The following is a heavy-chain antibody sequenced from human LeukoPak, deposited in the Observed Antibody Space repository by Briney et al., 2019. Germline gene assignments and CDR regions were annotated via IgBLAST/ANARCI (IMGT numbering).Heavy chain of an antibody. CDR2: IYPNTENP. CDR1: GYTLYGYA. V-gene: IGHV7-4-1*01. Sequence: ASVKVSSKASGYTLYGYAINWVRHGPREGFEWRGWIYPNTENPTYAQSFTGRFVFSLDTSLSTAYLEIYSLKAEDTAVYYCVRDWFTDGASTLDIWGQGTTVAVFS. J-gene: IGHJ3*02. D-gene: IGHD3-16*01. CDR3: VRDWFTDGASTLDI.